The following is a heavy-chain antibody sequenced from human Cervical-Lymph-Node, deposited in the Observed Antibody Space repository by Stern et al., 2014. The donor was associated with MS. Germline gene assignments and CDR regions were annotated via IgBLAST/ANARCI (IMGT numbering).Heavy chain of an antibody. CDR2: IYHSGST. V-gene: IGHV4-38-2*02. CDR3: AREEQQLVHGNWFDP. Sequence: VQLEESGPGLVKPSETLSLTCTVSSYSISSGYYWGWIRQPPGKGLEWIGTIYHSGSTYYNPSLKSRVTISVDTSKNQFPLKLSSVTAADTAVYYCAREEQQLVHGNWFDPWGQGTLVTVSS. CDR1: SYSISSGYY. J-gene: IGHJ5*02. D-gene: IGHD6-13*01.